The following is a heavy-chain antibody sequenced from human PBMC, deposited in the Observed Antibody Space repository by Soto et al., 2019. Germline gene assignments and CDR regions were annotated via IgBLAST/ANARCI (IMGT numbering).Heavy chain of an antibody. CDR1: GFTFSSYA. V-gene: IGHV3-23*01. CDR2: ISGSGGST. CDR3: AKGYDFWSGYYNYFDY. Sequence: SLRLSCAASGFTFSSYAMSWVRQAPGKGLEWVSAISGSGGSTYYADSVKGRFTISRDNSKNTLYLQMNSLRAEDTAVYYCAKGYDFWSGYYNYFDYWGQGTLVTVSS. D-gene: IGHD3-3*01. J-gene: IGHJ4*02.